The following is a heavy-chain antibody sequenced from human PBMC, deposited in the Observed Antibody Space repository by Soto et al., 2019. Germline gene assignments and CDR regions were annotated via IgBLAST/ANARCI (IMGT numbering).Heavy chain of an antibody. CDR2: IYYSGST. V-gene: IGHV4-59*01. J-gene: IGHJ4*02. CDR1: GGSISSYY. Sequence: QVQLRESGPGLVKPSETLSLTCTVSGGSISSYYWSWIRQPPGKGLEWIGYIYYSGSTNYNPSLKSRVTISVDTSKSQFSLKLSSVTAADTAVYYWGRVSGVGSGSHDYWGQGTLVTVSS. CDR3: GRVSGVGSGSHDY. D-gene: IGHD3-10*01.